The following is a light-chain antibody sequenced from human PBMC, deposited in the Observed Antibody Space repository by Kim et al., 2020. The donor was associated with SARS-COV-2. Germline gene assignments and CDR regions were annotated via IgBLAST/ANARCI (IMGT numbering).Light chain of an antibody. CDR1: QSINTW. Sequence: DIRMTQSPSTLSASVGDRVTITCRASQSINTWLAWHQQKPGKAPKVLIYKASTLEGGVPSRFSGSGSGTEFTLTISSLQPDDFATYYCQQYNTPPLTFGGGTKLEI. CDR2: KAS. V-gene: IGKV1-5*03. J-gene: IGKJ4*01. CDR3: QQYNTPPLT.